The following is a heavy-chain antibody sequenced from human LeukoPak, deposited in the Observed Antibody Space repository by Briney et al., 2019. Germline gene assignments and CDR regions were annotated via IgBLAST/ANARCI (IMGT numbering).Heavy chain of an antibody. CDR3: ARGTYGSGSFPYFDY. CDR2: ISYDGSNK. CDR1: GFTFSSYA. V-gene: IGHV3-30-3*01. D-gene: IGHD3-10*01. Sequence: GRSLRLSCAASGFTFSSYAMHWVRQAPGKGLEWVAVISYDGSNKYYADSVKGRFTISRDNAKNSLYLQMNSLRAEDTAVYYCARGTYGSGSFPYFDYWGQGTLVTVSS. J-gene: IGHJ4*02.